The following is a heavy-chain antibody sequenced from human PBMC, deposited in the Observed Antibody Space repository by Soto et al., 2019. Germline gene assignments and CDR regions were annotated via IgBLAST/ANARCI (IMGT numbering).Heavy chain of an antibody. CDR2: IIPIFGTA. CDR1: GGTFSSYA. V-gene: IGHV1-69*13. Sequence: SVKVSCKASGGTFSSYAISWVRQAPGQGLEWMGGIIPIFGTANYAQKFQGRVTITADESTSTAYMELSSLRSEDTAVYYCARDLGDYVWGGQHNWGQGTLVTVSS. D-gene: IGHD3-16*01. CDR3: ARDLGDYVWGGQHN. J-gene: IGHJ4*02.